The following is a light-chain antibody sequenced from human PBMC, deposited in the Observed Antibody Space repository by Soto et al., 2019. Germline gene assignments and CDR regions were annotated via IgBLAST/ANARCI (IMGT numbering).Light chain of an antibody. Sequence: EIVLTQSPCTLSLSPGERATLSCRASQSVTSTHLAWYQQKPGQAPRLLIYGASSRATGIPDRFSGSGSGTDFTLTISRLEPEDFAVYYCQQYGSSLITFGQGTRLE. CDR3: QQYGSSLIT. J-gene: IGKJ5*01. CDR2: GAS. V-gene: IGKV3-20*01. CDR1: QSVTSTH.